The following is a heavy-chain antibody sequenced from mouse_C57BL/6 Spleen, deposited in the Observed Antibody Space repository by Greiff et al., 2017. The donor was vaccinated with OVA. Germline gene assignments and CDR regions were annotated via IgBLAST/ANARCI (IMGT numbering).Heavy chain of an antibody. J-gene: IGHJ2*01. V-gene: IGHV5-17*01. Sequence: EVQVVESGGGLVKPGVSLKLSCAASGFTFSDYGMHWVRQAPEKGLEWVAYISSGSSTIYYADTVKGRFTISRDNAKNTLFLQMTSLRSEDTAMYYCASTDGYYYYFDYWGQGTTLTVSS. CDR2: ISSGSSTI. CDR1: GFTFSDYG. CDR3: ASTDGYYYYFDY. D-gene: IGHD2-3*01.